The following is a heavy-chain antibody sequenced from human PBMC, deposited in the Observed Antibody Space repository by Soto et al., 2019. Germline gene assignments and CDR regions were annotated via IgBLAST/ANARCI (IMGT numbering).Heavy chain of an antibody. J-gene: IGHJ6*02. V-gene: IGHV3-53*01. CDR1: GFTVSSNY. D-gene: IGHD3-22*01. CDR3: ARAFYDSSGYYYYGMDV. CDR2: IYSGGST. Sequence: LRLSCAASGFTVSSNYMSWVRQAPGKGLEWVSVIYSGGSTYYADSVKGRFTISRDNSKNTLYLQMNSLRAEDTAVYYCARAFYDSSGYYYYGMDVWGQGTTVTVSS.